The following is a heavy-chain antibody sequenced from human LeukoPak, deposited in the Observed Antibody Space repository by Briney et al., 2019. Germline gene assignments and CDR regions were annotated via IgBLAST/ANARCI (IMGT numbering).Heavy chain of an antibody. CDR2: FEPISGTK. CDR1: GYPFSSYY. CDR3: ARDKEEVAHYDWFGP. J-gene: IGHJ5*02. D-gene: IGHD3-16*01. Sequence: GASVKVSCKTSGYPFSSYYMHWVRQAPGQGLEWMGIFEPISGTKRVAEKLQGRVNMTRDTATSTVYMELSSLRPEDTAMYYCARDKEEVAHYDWFGPWGQGTQVTVSS. V-gene: IGHV1-46*04.